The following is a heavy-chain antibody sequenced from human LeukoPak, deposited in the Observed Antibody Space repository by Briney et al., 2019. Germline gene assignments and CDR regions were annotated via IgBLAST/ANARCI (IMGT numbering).Heavy chain of an antibody. D-gene: IGHD3-3*01. CDR3: ARGVYDFWSGYYYGMDV. J-gene: IGHJ6*02. Sequence: GGSLRLSCAASGFTFTSYSMNWVRQAPGKGLEWVSVIYSGGSTYYADSVKGRFTISRDNSKNTLYLQMNSLRAEDTAAYYCARGVYDFWSGYYYGMDVWGQGTTVTVSS. CDR2: IYSGGST. CDR1: GFTFTSYS. V-gene: IGHV3-53*01.